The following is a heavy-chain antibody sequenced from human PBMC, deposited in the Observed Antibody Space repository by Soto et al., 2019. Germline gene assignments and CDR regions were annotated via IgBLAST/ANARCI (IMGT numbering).Heavy chain of an antibody. J-gene: IGHJ6*02. Sequence: SQTLSLTCTVSCGSISNVGYCWSWIRQHPGKGLEWIGYIYYSGSTYYNPSLKSRVTISVDTSKNQFSLKLSSVTAADTAVYYCAASMVRGVFSYYGMDVWGQGTTVTVSS. CDR1: CGSISNVGYC. V-gene: IGHV4-31*03. CDR3: AASMVRGVFSYYGMDV. D-gene: IGHD3-10*01. CDR2: IYYSGST.